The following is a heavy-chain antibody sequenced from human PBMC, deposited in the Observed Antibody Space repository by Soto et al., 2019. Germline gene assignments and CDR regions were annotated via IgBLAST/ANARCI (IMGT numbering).Heavy chain of an antibody. CDR3: AATFDSGSYDFGGHPW. CDR2: IVVGSGKT. Sequence: GASVKVSFKASGFTFSSSAIQWLRQARRQALEWIGWIVVGSGKTDYTHNLQARVTITRDKSTSTAYMELSGLRSEDTAVYYCAATFDSGSYDFGGHPWWGQGTLVTVSS. CDR1: GFTFSSSA. V-gene: IGHV1-58*02. J-gene: IGHJ4*02. D-gene: IGHD2-21*01.